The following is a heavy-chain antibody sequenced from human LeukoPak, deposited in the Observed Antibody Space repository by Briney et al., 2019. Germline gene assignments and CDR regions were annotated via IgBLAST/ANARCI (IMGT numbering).Heavy chain of an antibody. CDR3: ARDPNSAL. V-gene: IGHV4-4*07. CDR2: IYTGGRTSGST. CDR1: GVSISSYY. D-gene: IGHD4-23*01. Sequence: SETLSLTCTVSGVSISSYYWRWIRQPAGKGLEWIGRIYTGGRTSGSTNYNPSLKSRVTISVDTSKNQFSLKLSSVTAADTAVYYCARDPNSALWGQGTLVTVSS. J-gene: IGHJ4*02.